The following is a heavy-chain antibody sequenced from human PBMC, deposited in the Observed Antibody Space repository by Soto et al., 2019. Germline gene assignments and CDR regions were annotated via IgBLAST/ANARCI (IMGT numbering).Heavy chain of an antibody. CDR1: GYTLTELS. V-gene: IGHV1-24*01. CDR2: FDPEDGET. D-gene: IGHD3-22*01. Sequence: SVKVSCKVSGYTLTELSMHWVRQAPGKGLEWMGGFDPEDGETIYAQKFQGRVTMTEDTSTDTAYMELSSLRSEDTAVYYCATRSNYDSSGYYPIDYWGQGTLVTVSS. J-gene: IGHJ4*02. CDR3: ATRSNYDSSGYYPIDY.